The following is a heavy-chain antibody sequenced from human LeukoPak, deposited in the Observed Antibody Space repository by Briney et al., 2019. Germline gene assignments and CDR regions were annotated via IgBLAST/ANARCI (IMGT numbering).Heavy chain of an antibody. CDR2: ISGSGGST. CDR3: AKLPSRVVVTASIWFDP. D-gene: IGHD2-21*02. CDR1: GFTFSSYA. J-gene: IGHJ5*02. Sequence: GGSLRLSCAASGFTFSSYAMSWVRQAPGKGLEWVSAISGSGGSTYYADSVKGRFTISRDNSKNTVYLQMNSLRAEDTAVYYCAKLPSRVVVTASIWFDPWGQGTLVTVSS. V-gene: IGHV3-23*01.